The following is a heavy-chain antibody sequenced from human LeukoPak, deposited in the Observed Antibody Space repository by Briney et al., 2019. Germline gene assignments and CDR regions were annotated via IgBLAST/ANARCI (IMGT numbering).Heavy chain of an antibody. V-gene: IGHV1-18*01. J-gene: IGHJ5*02. Sequence: ASVKVPCKASGYTFTSYGISWVRQAPGQGLEWMGWISAYNGNTNYAQKLQGRVTMTTDTSTSTAYMELRSLRSDDTAVYYCARDQMGYCSSTSCHKYNWFDPWGQGTLVTVSS. CDR3: ARDQMGYCSSTSCHKYNWFDP. CDR2: ISAYNGNT. D-gene: IGHD2-2*01. CDR1: GYTFTSYG.